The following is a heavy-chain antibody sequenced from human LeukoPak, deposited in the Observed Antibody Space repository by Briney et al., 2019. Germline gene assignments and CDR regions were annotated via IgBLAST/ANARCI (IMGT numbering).Heavy chain of an antibody. CDR3: ARDGSDGSGSYY. CDR2: INNSSSYT. CDR1: GFTFSDYY. D-gene: IGHD3-10*01. J-gene: IGHJ4*02. V-gene: IGHV3-11*06. Sequence: GGSLRLSCAASGFTFSDYYMSWIRQAPGKGLECVSYINNSSSYTNYADSVKGRFTISRDNAKNSLYLQMNSLRAEDTAVYYCARDGSDGSGSYYWGQGTLVTVSS.